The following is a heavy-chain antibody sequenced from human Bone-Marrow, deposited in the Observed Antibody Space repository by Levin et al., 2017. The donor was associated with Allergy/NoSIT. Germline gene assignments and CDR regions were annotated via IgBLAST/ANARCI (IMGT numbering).Heavy chain of an antibody. CDR3: ATGTYCSGGSCSYYYYYMDV. D-gene: IGHD2-15*01. V-gene: IGHV1-24*01. J-gene: IGHJ6*03. CDR1: GYTLTELS. Sequence: ASVKVSCKVSGYTLTELSMHWVRQAPGKGLEWMGGFDPEDGETIYAQKFQGRVTMTEDTSTDTAYMELSSLRSEDTAVYYCATGTYCSGGSCSYYYYYMDVWGKGTTVTVSS. CDR2: FDPEDGET.